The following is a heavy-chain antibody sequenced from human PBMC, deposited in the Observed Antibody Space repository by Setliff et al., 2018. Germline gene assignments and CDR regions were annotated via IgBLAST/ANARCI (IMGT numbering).Heavy chain of an antibody. Sequence: SETLSLTCSVSGGSISSGSDYWTWIRQPAGKGLEWIGHIYTSGRTFYNPSLKSRVTISVDTSKNQFSLTLSSVTAADTAVYYCARLPGYCNGGNCYGYYTFDIWGQGTMVTVSS. CDR1: GGSISSGSDY. CDR2: IYTSGRT. V-gene: IGHV4-61*09. J-gene: IGHJ3*02. D-gene: IGHD2-15*01. CDR3: ARLPGYCNGGNCYGYYTFDI.